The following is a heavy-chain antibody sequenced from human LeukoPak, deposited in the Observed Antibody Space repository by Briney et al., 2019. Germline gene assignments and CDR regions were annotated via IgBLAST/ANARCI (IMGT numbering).Heavy chain of an antibody. Sequence: GRSLRLSCAASGFTFSSFALHWVRQAPGKGLEWVAVISYDGSNKYYADSVKGRFTISGDNSKNTLYLQMNSLRAEDTAVYYCAKDAGPAYSSGWYVDYWGQGTLVTVSS. CDR3: AKDAGPAYSSGWYVDY. J-gene: IGHJ4*02. D-gene: IGHD6-19*01. CDR1: GFTFSSFA. V-gene: IGHV3-30*04. CDR2: ISYDGSNK.